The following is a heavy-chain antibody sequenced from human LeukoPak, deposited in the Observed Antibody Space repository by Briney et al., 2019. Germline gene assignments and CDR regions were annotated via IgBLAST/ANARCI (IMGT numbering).Heavy chain of an antibody. CDR1: GFTFSSYE. J-gene: IGHJ4*02. V-gene: IGHV3-48*03. CDR2: ISSSGTPI. D-gene: IGHD2-21*01. CDR3: AREKTACGGDCYDS. Sequence: GGSLRLSCAASGFTFSSYEMNWVRQAPGKGLEWVSYISSSGTPIHYADSVKGRFTISRDNAKNSLFLQMNSLRAEDTAVYYCAREKTACGGDCYDSWGQRTLVTVSS.